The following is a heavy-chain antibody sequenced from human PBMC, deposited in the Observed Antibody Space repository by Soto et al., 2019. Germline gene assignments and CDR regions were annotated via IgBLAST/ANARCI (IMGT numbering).Heavy chain of an antibody. D-gene: IGHD2-15*01. V-gene: IGHV1-69*12. Sequence: QVQLVQSGAEVKKPGSSVKFSCKASEGTLSSFAISWVRQAPGKGLEGMGGIIPIFGTANYAQKFQGRVTITADESTSTAYMELSSLRSEDTAVYYCARESRYCSGGSCYFLPGIDYWGQGTLVTVSS. CDR2: IIPIFGTA. CDR1: EGTLSSFA. CDR3: ARESRYCSGGSCYFLPGIDY. J-gene: IGHJ4*02.